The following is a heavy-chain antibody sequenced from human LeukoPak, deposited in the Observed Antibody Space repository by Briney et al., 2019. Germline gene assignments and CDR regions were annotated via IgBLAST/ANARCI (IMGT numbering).Heavy chain of an antibody. CDR1: GFTFSHYW. CDR2: ISSSGSTI. CDR3: ARAGDWSAYHFDY. V-gene: IGHV3-11*04. J-gene: IGHJ4*02. Sequence: GGSLRLSCVASGFTFSHYWMSWVRRAPGKGLEWVSYISSSGSTIYYADSVKGRFTISRDNAKNSLYLQMNSLRAEDTAVYYCARAGDWSAYHFDYWGQGTLVTVSS. D-gene: IGHD3-3*01.